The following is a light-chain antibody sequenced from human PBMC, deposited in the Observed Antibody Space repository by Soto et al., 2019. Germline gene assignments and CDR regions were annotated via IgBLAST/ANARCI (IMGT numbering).Light chain of an antibody. Sequence: QAVVTQEPSLTLSPGGTVTLTRASSTGAVTSGYFPNWFQQRPEQAPRTLIYGAGNKHSWTPARFSGSLPGGKAALTLSGVQPEDEAEYYCLLYYGGAHVVFGGGTKLTVL. CDR3: LLYYGGAHVV. J-gene: IGLJ2*01. V-gene: IGLV7-43*01. CDR1: TGAVTSGYF. CDR2: GAG.